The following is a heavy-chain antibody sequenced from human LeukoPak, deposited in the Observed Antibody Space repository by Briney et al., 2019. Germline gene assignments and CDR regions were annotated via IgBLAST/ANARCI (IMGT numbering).Heavy chain of an antibody. CDR1: GLTFSSHG. D-gene: IGHD2/OR15-2a*01. Sequence: PGGSLRLSCAASGLTFSSHGMSWFRQAPGKGLEWVSTISGSGDSTYYADSVRGRFTISRDNSKNTLYLQMSSLRAEDAAVYYCARDVAIALYYMDVWGKGTTVTISS. CDR3: ARDVAIALYYMDV. CDR2: ISGSGDST. J-gene: IGHJ6*03. V-gene: IGHV3-23*01.